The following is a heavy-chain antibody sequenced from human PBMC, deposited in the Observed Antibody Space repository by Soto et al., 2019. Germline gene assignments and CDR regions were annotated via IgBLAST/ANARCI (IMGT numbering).Heavy chain of an antibody. Sequence: HEHLVQSGAEVKRPGASLKVSCKASGYSFTGYYIHWVRQAPGQGLEWRGWINPDSGATNYAQNFQCRVTLTSDTSISTASMDLTSLTSDDTAVYSCARGDYGTGGYPFPYFDYWGQGTLVIVSS. D-gene: IGHD2-8*02. CDR3: ARGDYGTGGYPFPYFDY. V-gene: IGHV1-2*02. CDR1: GYSFTGYY. J-gene: IGHJ4*02. CDR2: INPDSGAT.